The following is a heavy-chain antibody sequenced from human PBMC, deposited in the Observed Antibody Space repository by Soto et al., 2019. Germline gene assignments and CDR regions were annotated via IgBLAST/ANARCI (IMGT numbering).Heavy chain of an antibody. CDR2: IKNKAEKDIK. Sequence: EVHLVESGGGLVQPGGSLRLSCVASGFRPSDYFMDWVRQAPVKGPECVGRIKNKAEKDIKEYAASAKGRFIVSRDDSKSSLYMQKNSLNTEDTAIYFCVRDSLKWSFDHWGQGALVTVCS. D-gene: IGHD2-15*01. J-gene: IGHJ4*02. CDR1: GFRPSDYF. CDR3: VRDSLKWSFDH. V-gene: IGHV3-72*01.